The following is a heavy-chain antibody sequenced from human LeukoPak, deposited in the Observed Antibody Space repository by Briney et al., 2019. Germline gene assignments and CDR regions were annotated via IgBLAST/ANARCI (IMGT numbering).Heavy chain of an antibody. V-gene: IGHV1-69*13. D-gene: IGHD2-15*01. CDR1: GGTFSSYA. CDR3: ARDSRYCSGGSCYLEYFQH. Sequence: ASVKVSCKASGGTFSSYAISWVRQAPGQGLEWMGGIIPIFGTANYAQKFQGRVTITEDESTSTAYMELSSLRSEGTAVYYCARDSRYCSGGSCYLEYFQHWGQGTLVTVSS. CDR2: IIPIFGTA. J-gene: IGHJ1*01.